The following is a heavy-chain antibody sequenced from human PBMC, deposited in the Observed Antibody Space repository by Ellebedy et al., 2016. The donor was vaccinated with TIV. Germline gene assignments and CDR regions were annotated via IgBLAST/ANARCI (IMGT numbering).Heavy chain of an antibody. CDR2: ISGSSGGRSTI. V-gene: IGHV3-48*02. D-gene: IGHD6-13*01. CDR3: ARDTRGSSLIGNWFDP. CDR1: GFTFSSYS. Sequence: GESLKISXAASGFTFSSYSMNWVRQAPGKGLEWLSYISGSSGGRSTIYYADSVKGRFTISRDNAKNSLYLQMNSLRDEDTAVYFCARDTRGSSLIGNWFDPWGQGTLVTVSS. J-gene: IGHJ5*02.